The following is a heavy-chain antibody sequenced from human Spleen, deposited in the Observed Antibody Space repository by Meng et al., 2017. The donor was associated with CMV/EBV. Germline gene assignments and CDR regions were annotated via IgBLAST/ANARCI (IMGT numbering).Heavy chain of an antibody. CDR1: GFTFSSYW. D-gene: IGHD2-2*02. CDR3: ARVHYTYRAYYYYGMDV. CDR2: IKQDGSEK. V-gene: IGHV3-7*01. Sequence: GGSLRLSCAASGFTFSSYWMSWVRQAPGKGLEWVANIKQDGSEKSYVDSVKGRFTISRDNAENSLYLQMNSLRADDTAVYYCARVHYTYRAYYYYGMDVWGQGTTVTVSS. J-gene: IGHJ6*02.